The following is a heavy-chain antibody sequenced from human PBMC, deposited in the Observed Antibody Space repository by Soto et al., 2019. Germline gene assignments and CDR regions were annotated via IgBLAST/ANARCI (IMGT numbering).Heavy chain of an antibody. J-gene: IGHJ6*02. CDR1: GGTFSSYT. CDR2: IIPILGIA. Sequence: QVQLVQSGAEVKKPGSSVKVSCKASGGTFSSYTISWVRQAPGQGLEWMGRIIPILGIANYAQKFQGRVTITADKSTSTAYMELSSLRSEDTAVYYCARGGIAEAGYPYGMDVWGQGTTFTVSS. CDR3: ARGGIAEAGYPYGMDV. V-gene: IGHV1-69*02. D-gene: IGHD6-13*01.